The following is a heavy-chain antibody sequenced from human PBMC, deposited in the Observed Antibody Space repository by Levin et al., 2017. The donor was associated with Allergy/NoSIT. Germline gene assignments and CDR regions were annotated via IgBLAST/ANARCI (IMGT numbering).Heavy chain of an antibody. J-gene: IGHJ4*02. CDR2: ISGSGDNT. CDR3: GKGKHTSYDSSGYSFDS. D-gene: IGHD3-22*01. CDR1: GFTFSNYA. V-gene: IGHV3-23*01. Sequence: GGSLRLSCAASGFTFSNYAMTWVRQAPGKGLEWVSTISGSGDNTYFADSVKGRFTISRDNSKNTLYLQMNSLRAEDTAIYYCGKGKHTSYDSSGYSFDSWGQGTLVTVSS.